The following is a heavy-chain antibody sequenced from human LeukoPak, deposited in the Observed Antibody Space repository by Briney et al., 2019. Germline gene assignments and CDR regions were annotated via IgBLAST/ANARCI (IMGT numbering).Heavy chain of an antibody. CDR2: ITGSGGST. CDR3: SWVSGPYNYALDH. J-gene: IGHJ4*02. Sequence: GGSLRLSCAASGFTFSSYAMSWVRQAPGKGLEWVSAITGSGGSTYYADSVKGRFTISRNNSKNTLYLQMNSLRAEDTAVYYCSWVSGPYNYALDHWGRGTLVTVSP. D-gene: IGHD5-24*01. V-gene: IGHV3-23*01. CDR1: GFTFSSYA.